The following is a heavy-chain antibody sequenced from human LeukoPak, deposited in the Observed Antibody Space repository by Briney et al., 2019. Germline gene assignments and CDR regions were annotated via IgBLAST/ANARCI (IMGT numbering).Heavy chain of an antibody. J-gene: IGHJ6*03. CDR1: GFTFSNYA. CDR3: ARAGVTGLYYYYYYMDV. D-gene: IGHD2-21*02. Sequence: PGGSLRLSCAASGFTFSNYAMRWVRQAPGKGLEWVSGISGSGDSTYYADSVKGRFTISRDNSKTTLYLQMNSLRAEDTAVYYCARAGVTGLYYYYYYMDVWGKGTTVTVSS. CDR2: ISGSGDST. V-gene: IGHV3-23*01.